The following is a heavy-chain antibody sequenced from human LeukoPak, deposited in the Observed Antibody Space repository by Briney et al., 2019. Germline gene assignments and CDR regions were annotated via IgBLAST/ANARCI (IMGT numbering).Heavy chain of an antibody. Sequence: GESLKTSFQGSGSSFTNSWITWVRQLPGKGLGGVGRIDPRDYYSNYSPSFQAHVTISSDKSISTAYLQWSSLKASDTAIYYCARLWDRSGYPPAYIDYWGQGTQVIVSS. D-gene: IGHD3-22*01. CDR3: ARLWDRSGYPPAYIDY. J-gene: IGHJ4*02. V-gene: IGHV5-10-1*01. CDR1: GSSFTNSW. CDR2: IDPRDYYS.